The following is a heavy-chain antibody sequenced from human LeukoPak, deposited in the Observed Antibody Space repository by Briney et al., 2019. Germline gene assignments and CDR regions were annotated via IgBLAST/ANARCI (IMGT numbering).Heavy chain of an antibody. D-gene: IGHD5-12*01. V-gene: IGHV1-2*02. CDR1: GYTFTGYY. CDR2: INPNSGGT. J-gene: IGHJ3*02. CDR3: ARAGYSGYENDAFDI. Sequence: ASVKVSCKASGYTFTGYYMHWVRQGPAQGLEWMGWINPNSGGTNYAQKFQGRVTMTRDTSITTAYMELSRLRSDDTAVYYCARAGYSGYENDAFDIWGQGTMVTVSS.